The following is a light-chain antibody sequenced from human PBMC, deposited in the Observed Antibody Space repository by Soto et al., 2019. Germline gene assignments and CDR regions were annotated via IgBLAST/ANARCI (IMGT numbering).Light chain of an antibody. CDR1: SSDVGGYNF. V-gene: IGLV2-14*01. Sequence: QFALTQPASVSGSPGQSITISCTGTSSDVGGYNFVSWYQQHPGKAPKLLIYEVNNRPSGISNRFSGSKSVNTASLTISGLQAEDEADYYCSSYTGSDTYVFGTGTQLTVL. CDR2: EVN. J-gene: IGLJ1*01. CDR3: SSYTGSDTYV.